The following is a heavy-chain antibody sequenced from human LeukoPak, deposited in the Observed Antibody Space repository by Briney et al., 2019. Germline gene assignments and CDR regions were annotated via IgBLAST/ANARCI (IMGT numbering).Heavy chain of an antibody. Sequence: SSVKVSCKASGYTFTSYGISWVRQAPGQGLEWMGWISAYNGNTNYAQKLQGRVTMTTDTSTSAAYMELRSLRSDDTAVYYCARVVTVTREVDYWGQGTLVTVYS. D-gene: IGHD2-21*02. CDR3: ARVVTVTREVDY. V-gene: IGHV1-18*01. J-gene: IGHJ4*02. CDR1: GYTFTSYG. CDR2: ISAYNGNT.